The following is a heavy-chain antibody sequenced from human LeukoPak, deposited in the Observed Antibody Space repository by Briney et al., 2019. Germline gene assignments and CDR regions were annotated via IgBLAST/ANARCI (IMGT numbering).Heavy chain of an antibody. CDR3: ARDLRVRVNYDSSMRFDP. CDR2: IYYTGST. D-gene: IGHD3-22*01. V-gene: IGHV4-59*11. CDR1: GGSISSHY. J-gene: IGHJ5*02. Sequence: SETLSLTCTVPGGSISSHYWSWIRQPPGKGLEWIGYIYYTGSTNYNPSLKSRVTISVDTSKNQFSLKLSSVTAADTAVYYCARDLRVRVNYDSSMRFDPWGQGTLVTVSS.